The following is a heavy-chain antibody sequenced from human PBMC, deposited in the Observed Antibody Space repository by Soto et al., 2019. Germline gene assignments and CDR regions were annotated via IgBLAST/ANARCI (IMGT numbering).Heavy chain of an antibody. V-gene: IGHV1-69*06. CDR1: GGLFSVYS. D-gene: IGHD5-12*01. CDR3: ATIRVRGGPLRFED. Sequence: QVQPVQSGAEVKKPGSSVKVSCKTSGGLFSVYSFNWVRQAPGQGLEWMGGVLPITGSTDYAQKFQGRLTITADRSTSTLYMELSRLTSDDTANYYCATIRVRGGPLRFEDGGQGTLISVSS. J-gene: IGHJ4*01. CDR2: VLPITGST.